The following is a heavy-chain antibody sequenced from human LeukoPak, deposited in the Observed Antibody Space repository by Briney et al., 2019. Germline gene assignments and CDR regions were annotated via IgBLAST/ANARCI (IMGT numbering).Heavy chain of an antibody. V-gene: IGHV4-39*07. CDR2: IYYSGST. CDR3: ARDRDSSSTLNYFDY. CDR1: GGSISSSSYY. Sequence: PSETLSLTCTVSGGSISSSSYYWGWIRQPPGKGLEWIGSIYYSGSTYYNPSLKSRATISVDTSKNQFSLKLSSVTAADTAVYYCARDRDSSSTLNYFDYWGQGTLVTVSS. D-gene: IGHD6-6*01. J-gene: IGHJ4*02.